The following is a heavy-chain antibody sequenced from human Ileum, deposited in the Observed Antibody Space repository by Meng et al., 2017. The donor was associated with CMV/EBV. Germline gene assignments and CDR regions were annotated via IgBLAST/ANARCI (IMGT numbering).Heavy chain of an antibody. D-gene: IGHD2-2*02. CDR3: ARGINCSSTSCYTPRGTFDY. J-gene: IGHJ4*02. Sequence: FSGYYWSWIRQPPGKGLEWIGEINHSGSTNDNPSLKSRVTISVDTSKNQFSLKLSSVTAADTAVYYCARGINCSSTSCYTPRGTFDYWGQGTLVTVSS. CDR2: INHSGST. CDR1: FSGYY. V-gene: IGHV4-34*01.